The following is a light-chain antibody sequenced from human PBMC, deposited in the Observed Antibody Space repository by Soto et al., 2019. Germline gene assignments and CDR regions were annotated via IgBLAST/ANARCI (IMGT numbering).Light chain of an antibody. J-gene: IGLJ2*01. CDR1: SSDVGSYNL. Sequence: QSALTQPASVSGSPGQSITISCTGTSSDVGSYNLVSWYQQHPGKAPKLMIYXXXKRPSXXXXXXXGSKSGNTASLTISGLQAEDEADYYCCSYAGSSTLVFGGGTKLTVL. V-gene: IGLV2-23*01. CDR3: CSYAGSSTLV. CDR2: XXX.